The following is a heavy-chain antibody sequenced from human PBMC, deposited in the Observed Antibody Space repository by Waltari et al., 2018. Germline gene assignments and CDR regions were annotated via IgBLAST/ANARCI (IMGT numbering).Heavy chain of an antibody. D-gene: IGHD5-18*01. Sequence: EVQLLASGGGLVQPGGSLRLSCAASGFTFSNYAMKWVRQAPGKGLDWVSVIFGSGSEIHYTDSVKGRFSISRDNSRNTLFLQMNSLTVDDTAVYYCATYQQTAPDYWGQGTLVTVSS. CDR1: GFTFSNYA. J-gene: IGHJ4*02. CDR3: ATYQQTAPDY. CDR2: IFGSGSEI. V-gene: IGHV3-23*01.